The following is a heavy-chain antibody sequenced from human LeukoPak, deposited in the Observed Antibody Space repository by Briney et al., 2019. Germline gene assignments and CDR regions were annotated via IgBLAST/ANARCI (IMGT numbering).Heavy chain of an antibody. Sequence: GGSLRLSCAASGFTFSTYSMNWVRQAPGKGLEWVSSISSSSSYIYYADSVKGRFTISRDNSKNSLYLQMNSLRPEDTALYYCAKGTIDNVDYWGQGTLVIVSS. CDR3: AKGTIDNVDY. V-gene: IGHV3-21*04. D-gene: IGHD1-14*01. CDR2: ISSSSSYI. CDR1: GFTFSTYS. J-gene: IGHJ4*02.